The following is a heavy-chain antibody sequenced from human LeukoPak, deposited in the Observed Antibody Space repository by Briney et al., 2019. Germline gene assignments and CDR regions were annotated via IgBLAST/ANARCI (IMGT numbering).Heavy chain of an antibody. D-gene: IGHD3-3*01. CDR3: ARLSTTIFGPIALFDY. CDR2: IYYSGST. J-gene: IGHJ4*02. CDR1: GGSISSYY. V-gene: IGHV4-59*08. Sequence: SETLSLTCTASGGSISSYYWSWIRQPPGKGLEWIGYIYYSGSTNYNPSLKSRVTISVDTSKNQFSLKLSSVTAADTAVYYCARLSTTIFGPIALFDYRGQGTLVTVSS.